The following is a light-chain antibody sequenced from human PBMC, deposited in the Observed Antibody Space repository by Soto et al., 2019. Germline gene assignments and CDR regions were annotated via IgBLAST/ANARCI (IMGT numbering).Light chain of an antibody. CDR1: QRISSW. J-gene: IGKJ1*01. V-gene: IGKV1-5*03. CDR3: QQYNSYPWT. Sequence: DIQMTQSPSTLSVSVGDRVTITCRASQRISSWLAWYQQKPGKAPKLLIYEASSLESGVPSRFSGSGSGTEFPLTISRLQPDYFATYYCQQYNSYPWTFGQGTKVEIK. CDR2: EAS.